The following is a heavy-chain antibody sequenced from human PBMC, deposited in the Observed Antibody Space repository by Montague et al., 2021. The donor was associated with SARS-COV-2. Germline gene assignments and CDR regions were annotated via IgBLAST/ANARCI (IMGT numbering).Heavy chain of an antibody. J-gene: IGHJ6*02. CDR2: ISISSSYI. V-gene: IGHV3-21*01. CDR1: GFTFSSYS. Sequence: SLRLSCAASGFTFSSYSMNWVRQAPGKGLEWVSSISISSSYIYYADSVKGRFTISRDNAKNSLYLQMNSLGAEDTAVYYCASGNRNYYYGMDVWGQGTTVTVSS. CDR3: ASGNRNYYYGMDV. D-gene: IGHD3-10*01.